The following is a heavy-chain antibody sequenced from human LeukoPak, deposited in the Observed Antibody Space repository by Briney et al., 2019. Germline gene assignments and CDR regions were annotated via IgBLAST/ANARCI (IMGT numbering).Heavy chain of an antibody. J-gene: IGHJ2*01. Sequence: SETLSLTCAVYGGSFSGYYWSWIRQPPGKGLEWIGEINHSGSTNYNPSLKSRVTISVDTSKNRFSLKLSSVTAADTAVYYCARGLSSTSSLGDYFDLWGRGTLVTVSS. V-gene: IGHV4-34*01. CDR2: INHSGST. CDR1: GGSFSGYY. CDR3: ARGLSSTSSLGDYFDL. D-gene: IGHD2-2*01.